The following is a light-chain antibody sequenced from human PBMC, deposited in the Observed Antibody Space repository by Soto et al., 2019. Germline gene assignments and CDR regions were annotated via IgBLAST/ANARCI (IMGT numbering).Light chain of an antibody. CDR3: QAWDSNTFV. V-gene: IGLV3-1*01. Sequence: SYELTQPPSVSVSPGQPARITCSGDKLGDKHASWYQQKPGQSPVLVIYQDSKRPSGIPERFSGSKSGNTATLTISGTQAMDEADFYCQAWDSNTFVFGTGTKVTVL. CDR2: QDS. J-gene: IGLJ1*01. CDR1: KLGDKH.